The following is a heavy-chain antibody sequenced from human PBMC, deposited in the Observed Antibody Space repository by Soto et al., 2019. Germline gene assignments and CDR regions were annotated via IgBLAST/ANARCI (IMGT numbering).Heavy chain of an antibody. V-gene: IGHV3-30-3*01. J-gene: IGHJ4*02. CDR1: GFTFSSYA. CDR2: ISYDGSNK. D-gene: IGHD3-22*01. Sequence: QVQLVESGGGVVQPGRSLRLSCAASGFTFSSYAMHWVRQAPGKGLEWVAVISYDGSNKYYADSVKGRFTISRDNSKNTLYLQMNSLRAEDTAVYYCASWRGPIVVGPLDYWGQGTLVTVSS. CDR3: ASWRGPIVVGPLDY.